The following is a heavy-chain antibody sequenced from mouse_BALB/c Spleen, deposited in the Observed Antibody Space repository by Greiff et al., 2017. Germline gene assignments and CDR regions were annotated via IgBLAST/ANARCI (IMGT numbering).Heavy chain of an antibody. Sequence: VKLVESGAELAKPGASVKMSCKASGYTFTSYWMHWVKQRPGQGLEWIGYINPSTGYTEYNQKFKDKATLTADKSSSTAYMQLSSLTSEDSAVYYCARRGLYYGYDVGFDYWGQGTTLTVSS. CDR3: ARRGLYYGYDVGFDY. J-gene: IGHJ2*01. V-gene: IGHV1-7*01. D-gene: IGHD2-2*01. CDR1: GYTFTSYW. CDR2: INPSTGYT.